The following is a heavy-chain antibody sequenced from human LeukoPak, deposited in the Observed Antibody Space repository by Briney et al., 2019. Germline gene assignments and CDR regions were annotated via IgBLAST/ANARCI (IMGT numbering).Heavy chain of an antibody. CDR1: GGSISSSTYS. CDR2: IYYSGST. Sequence: SESLSLTCTVSGGSISSSTYSWGWIRQPPGKGLEWIGIIYYSGSTFYNPSLKSRVTISLDTSKHQFSLKLTSVTAADTAVYYCAREWDTSSFDPRASGDHWGQGTPVTVSS. CDR3: AREWDTSSFDPRASGDH. V-gene: IGHV4-39*07. D-gene: IGHD3-9*01. J-gene: IGHJ4*02.